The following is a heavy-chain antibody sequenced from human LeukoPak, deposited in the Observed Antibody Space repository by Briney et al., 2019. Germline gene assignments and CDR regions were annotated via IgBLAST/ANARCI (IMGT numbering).Heavy chain of an antibody. CDR3: ARDGSVVVNPTYYFDY. CDR1: GYTFTSYA. D-gene: IGHD3-22*01. CDR2: INVGNGNT. J-gene: IGHJ4*02. V-gene: IGHV1-3*01. Sequence: ASVKVSCKASGYTFTSYAIHWVRQAPGQRLEWMGWINVGNGNTKYSQKFQGRVTITRDTSASTAYMELSSLRAEDTAVYYCARDGSVVVNPTYYFDYWGQGTLVTVSP.